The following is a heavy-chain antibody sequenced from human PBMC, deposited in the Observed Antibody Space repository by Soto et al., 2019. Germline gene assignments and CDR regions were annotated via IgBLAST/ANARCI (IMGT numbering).Heavy chain of an antibody. D-gene: IGHD3-10*01. CDR3: ARDSGRYSPHTFDY. Sequence: GGSLRLSCAASGFTVSSNYMSWVRQAPGKGLEWVSVIYSGGSTYYADSVKGRFTISRDNSKNTLYLQMNSLRAEDTAVYYCARDSGRYSPHTFDYWGQGTLVTVSS. CDR1: GFTVSSNY. V-gene: IGHV3-53*01. CDR2: IYSGGST. J-gene: IGHJ4*02.